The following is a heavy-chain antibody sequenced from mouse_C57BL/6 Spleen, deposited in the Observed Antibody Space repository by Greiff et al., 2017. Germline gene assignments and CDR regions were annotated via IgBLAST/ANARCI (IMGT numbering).Heavy chain of an antibody. J-gene: IGHJ4*01. CDR2: IDPSDSET. V-gene: IGHV1-52*01. CDR1: GYTFTSYW. CDR3: ARSPYDCYAMDY. D-gene: IGHD2-4*01. Sequence: QVQLQQPGAELVRPGSSVKLSCKASGYTFTSYWMHWVKQRPIQGLEWIGNIDPSDSETHYNQKFKDKATLTVDKSSSTAYMQLSSLTSEDSAVYYCARSPYDCYAMDYWGQGTSVTVSS.